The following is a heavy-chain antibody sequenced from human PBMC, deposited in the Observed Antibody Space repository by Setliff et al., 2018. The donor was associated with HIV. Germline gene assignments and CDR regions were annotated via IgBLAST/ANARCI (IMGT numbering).Heavy chain of an antibody. CDR2: IHASGKA. D-gene: IGHD2-21*02. CDR1: GDTDFY. CDR3: ATLDPSGGNFLAY. V-gene: IGHV4-4*09. J-gene: IGHJ4*02. Sequence: SESLSLTCTVSGDTDFYWSWIRQSPGKGLEWIGYIHASGKANYNPSLKSRVTISLDTSKMQFSLRLTSVTAADTAVYYCATLDPSGGNFLAYWGQGTLVTVSS.